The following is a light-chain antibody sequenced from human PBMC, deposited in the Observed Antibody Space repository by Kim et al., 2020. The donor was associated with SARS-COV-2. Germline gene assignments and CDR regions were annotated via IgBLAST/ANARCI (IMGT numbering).Light chain of an antibody. CDR2: AAS. CDR3: LQDYNYPWT. J-gene: IGKJ1*01. Sequence: ASVGDRVTITCRASQSLGNWLAWYQQKPGKAPKFLIYAASTLESGVPSRFSGSGSGTDFTLTISSLQPEDFATYYCLQDYNYPWTFGQGTKVDIK. V-gene: IGKV1-6*01. CDR1: QSLGNW.